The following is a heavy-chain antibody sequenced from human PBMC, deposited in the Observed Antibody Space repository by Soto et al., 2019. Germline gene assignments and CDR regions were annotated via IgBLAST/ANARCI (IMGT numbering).Heavy chain of an antibody. CDR3: AREGTAMIFDC. CDR1: GGSISSYY. J-gene: IGHJ4*02. CDR2: INYSGST. V-gene: IGHV4-59*01. D-gene: IGHD5-18*01. Sequence: SETLSLTCSVSGGSISSYYWSWIRQPPGKGLEWIGYINYSGSTNYNPSLKSRVTISVGTSKNQLSLKVSSVTAADTAVYYCAREGTAMIFDCWGQGTLVPVSS.